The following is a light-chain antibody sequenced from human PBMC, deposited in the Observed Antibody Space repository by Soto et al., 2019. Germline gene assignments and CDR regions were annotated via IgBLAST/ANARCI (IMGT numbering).Light chain of an antibody. J-gene: IGLJ1*01. CDR3: AAWDDSLNAL. CDR2: IND. V-gene: IGLV1-44*01. Sequence: QSVLTQPPSASGTPGQRITISCSGSSSNIGDNPVNWYQQLPGAAPKLLIYINDQRPSGVPDRFSSSKSGTSASLAISGLQPEDEADYYCAAWDDSLNALFGTGTKLTVL. CDR1: SSNIGDNP.